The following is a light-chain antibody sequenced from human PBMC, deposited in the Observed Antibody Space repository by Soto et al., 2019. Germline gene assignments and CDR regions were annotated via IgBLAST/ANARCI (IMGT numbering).Light chain of an antibody. J-gene: IGKJ1*01. CDR3: QQSYSTPPGT. CDR2: VAS. CDR1: PSISSY. V-gene: IGKV1-39*01. Sequence: DLQMPQSPSSLSASVGDRVTITCRARPSISSYLNWYQQKPGKAPKLLIYVASSLQSGVTTRFSGSVCGTAFPLTISSLQSEYFATYYCQQSYSTPPGTFGQGTKVESK.